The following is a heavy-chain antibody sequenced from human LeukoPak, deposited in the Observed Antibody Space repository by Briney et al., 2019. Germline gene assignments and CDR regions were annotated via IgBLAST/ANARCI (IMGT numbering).Heavy chain of an antibody. V-gene: IGHV1-46*01. CDR1: GYTFTSYY. CDR2: INPSGGST. D-gene: IGHD5-12*01. Sequence: GASVKVSCKASGYTFTSYYMHWVRQAPGQGLEWMGIINPSGGSTSYAQKFQGRVTMTRDTSTGTVYMELSSLRSEDTAVYYCARESGATTLDYWGQGTLVTVSS. CDR3: ARESGATTLDY. J-gene: IGHJ4*02.